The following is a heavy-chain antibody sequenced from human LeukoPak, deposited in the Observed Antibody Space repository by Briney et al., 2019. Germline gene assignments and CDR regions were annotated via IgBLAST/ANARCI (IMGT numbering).Heavy chain of an antibody. CDR2: IRYDGSNK. V-gene: IGHV3-30*02. CDR1: GFTIRSYG. Sequence: PGGSLRLSCAASGFTIRSYGMHWVRQAPGKGLEWVAYIRYDGSNKFYTVSVKGRFTISRDNSKNTLYLQMNSLRSEDTGVYYCANGGGAYDVIDYWGQGTLVTVSS. CDR3: ANGGGAYDVIDY. J-gene: IGHJ4*02. D-gene: IGHD3-16*01.